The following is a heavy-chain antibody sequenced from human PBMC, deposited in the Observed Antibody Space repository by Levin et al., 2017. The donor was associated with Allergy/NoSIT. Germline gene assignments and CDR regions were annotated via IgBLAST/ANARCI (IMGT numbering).Heavy chain of an antibody. J-gene: IGHJ4*02. Sequence: GASVKVSCAASGFTFSSYAMSWVRQAPGKGLEWVSAISDSGGYTYYADSVKGRFTISRDNSKNTLYLQMNTLRAEDTAVYYCAKDDSGYDSWGGPFDYWGQGTLVTVSS. CDR2: ISDSGGYT. V-gene: IGHV3-23*01. CDR3: AKDDSGYDSWGGPFDY. D-gene: IGHD5-12*01. CDR1: GFTFSSYA.